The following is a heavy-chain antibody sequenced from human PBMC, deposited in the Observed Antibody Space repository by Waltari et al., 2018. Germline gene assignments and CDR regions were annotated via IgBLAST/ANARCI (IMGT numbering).Heavy chain of an antibody. CDR2: INPNSGGT. Sequence: QVQLVQSGAEVKKPGASVKVSCKASGYTFTGYYMHWVRQDHGQGLEWMGRINPNSGGTNYAQKFQGRVTMTRDTSISTAYMELSRLRSDDTAVYYCAREMIGGRWDSSSWYPDYWGQGTLVTVSS. D-gene: IGHD6-13*01. CDR1: GYTFTGYY. CDR3: AREMIGGRWDSSSWYPDY. J-gene: IGHJ4*02. V-gene: IGHV1-2*06.